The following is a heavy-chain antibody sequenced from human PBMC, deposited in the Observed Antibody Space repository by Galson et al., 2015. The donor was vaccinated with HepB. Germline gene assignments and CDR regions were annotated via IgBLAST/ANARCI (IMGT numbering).Heavy chain of an antibody. Sequence: SLRLSCAASGFTFSSYTVSWVRQAPGKGLEWVSSISGSGGYTYYADSVKGRFTISRDNSKNTLYLQMNSLRAEDTAVYYCAKDVSSSAVWYFDLWGRGTLVTVSS. D-gene: IGHD6-6*01. V-gene: IGHV3-23*01. CDR1: GFTFSSYT. J-gene: IGHJ2*01. CDR2: ISGSGGYT. CDR3: AKDVSSSAVWYFDL.